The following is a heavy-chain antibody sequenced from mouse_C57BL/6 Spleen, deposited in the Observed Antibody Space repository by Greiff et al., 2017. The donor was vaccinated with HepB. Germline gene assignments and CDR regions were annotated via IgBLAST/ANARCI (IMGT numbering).Heavy chain of an antibody. D-gene: IGHD2-5*01. Sequence: EVQLQQSGTVLARPGASVKMSCKTSGYTFTSYWMHWVKQRPGQGLEWIGAIYPGNSDTSYNQKFKGKAKLTAVTSASTAYMELSSLTNEDSAVDYCTRDSNSQGYFDYWGQGTTLTVSS. J-gene: IGHJ2*01. V-gene: IGHV1-5*01. CDR2: IYPGNSDT. CDR3: TRDSNSQGYFDY. CDR1: GYTFTSYW.